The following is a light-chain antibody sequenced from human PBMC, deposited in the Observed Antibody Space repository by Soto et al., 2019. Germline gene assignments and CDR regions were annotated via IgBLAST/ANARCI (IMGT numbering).Light chain of an antibody. V-gene: IGKV3-20*01. J-gene: IGKJ1*01. CDR2: GAS. Sequence: EIVLTQSPGTLSLSPGERATLSCRASQSVSSSYLAWYQQKPGQAPRLLIYGASSRATGIPDRFSGSGSGTXXTLXXXRLEPEXFAXYXCQQYGSSLRTFGQGTKVEIK. CDR3: QQYGSSLRT. CDR1: QSVSSSY.